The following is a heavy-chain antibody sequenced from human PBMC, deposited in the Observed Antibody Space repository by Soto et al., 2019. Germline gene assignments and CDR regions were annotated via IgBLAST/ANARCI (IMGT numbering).Heavy chain of an antibody. J-gene: IGHJ6*02. CDR1: GGTITRGDHF. V-gene: IGHV4-30-4*01. CDR2: IYYSGST. Sequence: PSETLSLTCSVSGGTITRGDHFWSWVRQSPGKVLEWLGYIYYSGSTYYNPSLKGRVMMXXXXSXHXFXLNXXSVTAADTAVFYCGRGQTAIDVWGQGTTVTVSS. D-gene: IGHD5-18*01. CDR3: GRGQTAIDV.